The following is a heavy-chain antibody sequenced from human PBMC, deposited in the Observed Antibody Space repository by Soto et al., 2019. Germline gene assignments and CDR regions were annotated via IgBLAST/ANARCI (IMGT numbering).Heavy chain of an antibody. V-gene: IGHV3-23*01. CDR3: AKAEKSSAVAGYFDS. Sequence: GGSLRLSCAASEFMFSNYAMNWVRQAPGKWLEWVSAISGSGGITYYADSVKGRFTISRDNSKNTLYLQMNSLRAEDTAVYYCAKAEKSSAVAGYFDSWGQGTLVTV. CDR1: EFMFSNYA. D-gene: IGHD6-19*01. J-gene: IGHJ4*02. CDR2: ISGSGGIT.